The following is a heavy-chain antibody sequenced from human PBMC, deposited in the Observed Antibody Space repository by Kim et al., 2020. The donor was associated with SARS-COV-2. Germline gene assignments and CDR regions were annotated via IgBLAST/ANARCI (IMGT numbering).Heavy chain of an antibody. V-gene: IGHV3-30-3*01. CDR2: NK. J-gene: IGHJ4*02. CDR3: AREATLALDY. Sequence: NKYYAESVKGRFPISRDNSKNTLYLQMNSLRAEDTAVYYCAREATLALDYWGQGTLVTVSS.